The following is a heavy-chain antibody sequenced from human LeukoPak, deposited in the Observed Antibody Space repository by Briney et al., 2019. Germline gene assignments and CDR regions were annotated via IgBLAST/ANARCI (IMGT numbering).Heavy chain of an antibody. CDR3: ARLGYCSGGSCYPGAFDI. Sequence: GGSLRLSCAASGFTVSSNYMSWVRQAPGKELEWVSVIYSGGSTYYADSVKGRFTISRDNSKNTLYLQMNSLRAEDTAVYYCARLGYCSGGSCYPGAFDIWGQGTMVTVSS. J-gene: IGHJ3*02. CDR1: GFTVSSNY. V-gene: IGHV3-53*01. CDR2: IYSGGST. D-gene: IGHD2-15*01.